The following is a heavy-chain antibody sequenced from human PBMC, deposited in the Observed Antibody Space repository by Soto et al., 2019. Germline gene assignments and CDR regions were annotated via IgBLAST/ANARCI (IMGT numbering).Heavy chain of an antibody. J-gene: IGHJ2*01. CDR2: ISYDGNNK. Sequence: QGQLVESGGGVVQPGRSLRLSCAASGFIFNNYAMHWVRQAPGQGLEWVAVISYDGNNKYYADSVKGRLTISRDNFKNTLFLQTSSLRPEDTAVYYFARDDSPTFGYFDLWGRGTLVTVSS. CDR3: ARDDSPTFGYFDL. V-gene: IGHV3-30-3*01. CDR1: GFIFNNYA. D-gene: IGHD3-3*01.